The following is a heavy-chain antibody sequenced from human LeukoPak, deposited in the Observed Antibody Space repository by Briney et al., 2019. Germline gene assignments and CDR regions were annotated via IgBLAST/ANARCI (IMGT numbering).Heavy chain of an antibody. D-gene: IGHD2-15*01. CDR2: INHSGST. CDR1: GGSFSTYY. V-gene: IGHV4-34*01. Sequence: PSETLSLTCAVYGGSFSTYYWSWIRQPPGKGLEWIGEINHSGSTNYNPSLKSRVTISVDTSKNQFSLKLSSVTAADTAVYYCATKSLGYCSGGSCYDTYYFDYWGQGTLVTVSS. J-gene: IGHJ4*02. CDR3: ATKSLGYCSGGSCYDTYYFDY.